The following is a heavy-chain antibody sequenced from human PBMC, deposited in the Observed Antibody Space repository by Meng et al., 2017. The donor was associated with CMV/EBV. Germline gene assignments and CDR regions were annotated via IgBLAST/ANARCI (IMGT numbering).Heavy chain of an antibody. CDR2: ISSSSSYI. J-gene: IGHJ4*02. D-gene: IGHD6-13*01. Sequence: GESLKISCAASGFTFSSYSMNWVRQAPGKGLEWVSSISSSSSYIYYADSVKGRFTISRDNAKNSLYLQMNSPRAEDTAVYYCAMLYSSSWYYFDYWGQGTLVTVSS. CDR3: AMLYSSSWYYFDY. V-gene: IGHV3-21*01. CDR1: GFTFSSYS.